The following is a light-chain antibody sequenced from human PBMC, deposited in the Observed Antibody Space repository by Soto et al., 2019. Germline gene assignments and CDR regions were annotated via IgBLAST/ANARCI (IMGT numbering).Light chain of an antibody. CDR3: QQYGSSPLT. CDR1: QSVSSSY. V-gene: IGKV3-20*01. J-gene: IGKJ4*01. Sequence: DIVLTQSPGTLSLSPGERATRSCRASQSVSSSYLAWYQQKPGQAPRLLIYGASIRATGIPDRFSGSGSGTDFTLTISRLEPEDFAVYYCQQYGSSPLTFGGGTKVEIK. CDR2: GAS.